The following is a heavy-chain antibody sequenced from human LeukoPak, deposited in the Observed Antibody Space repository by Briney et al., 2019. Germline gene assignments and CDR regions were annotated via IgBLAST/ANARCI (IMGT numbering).Heavy chain of an antibody. CDR3: ARGASSGYYGGFDF. Sequence: SETLSLTCTVSGGSISSYYWSWVRQPPGKGLGWIGYIYYSGSTNYTPSLKSRLTISVDTSKNQFSLKLSSVTAADTAVYYCARGASSGYYGGFDFWGQGTLVPVSS. CDR1: GGSISSYY. J-gene: IGHJ4*02. V-gene: IGHV4-59*08. CDR2: IYYSGST. D-gene: IGHD3-22*01.